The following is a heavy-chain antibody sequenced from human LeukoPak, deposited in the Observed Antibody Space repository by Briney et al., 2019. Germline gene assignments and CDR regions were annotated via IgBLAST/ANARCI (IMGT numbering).Heavy chain of an antibody. J-gene: IGHJ3*02. CDR1: GFTVSSNY. Sequence: PGGSLRLSCAASGFTVSSNYMSWVRQAPGKGLEWVSVIYSGGSTYYADSVKGRFTISRDNAKNSLYLQMNNLRAEDTAVYYCARSPYSESYYGDAFDIWGQGTMVTVSS. V-gene: IGHV3-53*01. D-gene: IGHD1-26*01. CDR2: IYSGGST. CDR3: ARSPYSESYYGDAFDI.